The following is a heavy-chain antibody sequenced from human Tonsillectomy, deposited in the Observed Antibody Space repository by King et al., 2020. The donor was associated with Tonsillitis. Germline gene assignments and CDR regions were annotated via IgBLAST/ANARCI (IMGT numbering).Heavy chain of an antibody. CDR2: MSYDGSNE. CDR3: AREDYGEHYFDY. CDR1: GFTFSYYA. V-gene: IGHV3-30-3*01. J-gene: IGHJ4*02. Sequence: VQLVESGGGVVQSGRSLRLSCAASGFTFSYYAMHWVRQAPGKGLEWVAVMSYDGSNEYYADSVKGRFTISRDNSKHTLYLQMNSLRPEDTAVYYCAREDYGEHYFDYWGQGTLVTVSS. D-gene: IGHD4-17*01.